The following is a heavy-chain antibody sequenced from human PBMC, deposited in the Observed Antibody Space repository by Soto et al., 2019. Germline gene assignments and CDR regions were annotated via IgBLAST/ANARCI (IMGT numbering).Heavy chain of an antibody. CDR2: IYHSGST. J-gene: IGHJ3*02. CDR3: ARVGLISPQSNAFDI. V-gene: IGHV4-4*02. CDR1: SGSISSSNW. D-gene: IGHD3-22*01. Sequence: QVQLQESGPGLVKPSGTLSLTCAVSSGSISSSNWWRWVRQPPGKGLEWIGEIYHSGSTNYNPSLKSRVTISVDKSKNQFSLKLSSVTAADTAVYYCARVGLISPQSNAFDIWGQGTMVTVSS.